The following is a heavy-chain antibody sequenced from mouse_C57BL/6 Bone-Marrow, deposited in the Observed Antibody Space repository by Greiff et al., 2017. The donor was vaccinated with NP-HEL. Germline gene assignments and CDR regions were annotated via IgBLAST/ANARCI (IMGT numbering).Heavy chain of an antibody. Sequence: VQLQQSGAELVRPGTSVKVSCKASGYAFTNYLIEWVKQRPGQGLEWIGVINPGSGGTNYNEKFKGKATLTADKSSSTAYMQLSSLTSEDSAVYFCALYEYDGYFDYWGQGTTLTVSS. J-gene: IGHJ2*01. D-gene: IGHD2-4*01. V-gene: IGHV1-54*01. CDR1: GYAFTNYL. CDR3: ALYEYDGYFDY. CDR2: INPGSGGT.